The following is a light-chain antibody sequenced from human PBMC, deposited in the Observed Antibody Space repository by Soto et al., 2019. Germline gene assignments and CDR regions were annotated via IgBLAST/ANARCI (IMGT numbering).Light chain of an antibody. V-gene: IGLV2-23*03. Sequence: QSALTQPASVSGSPGQSITISCTGTSSDVGSYNLVSWYQQHPGKAPKLMIYEGSKRPSGVSNRFSGSKSGNTASLTISGLHAEDEGDYYCCSYAGSNTLVVFGGGTKLTVL. J-gene: IGLJ2*01. CDR3: CSYAGSNTLVV. CDR1: SSDVGSYNL. CDR2: EGS.